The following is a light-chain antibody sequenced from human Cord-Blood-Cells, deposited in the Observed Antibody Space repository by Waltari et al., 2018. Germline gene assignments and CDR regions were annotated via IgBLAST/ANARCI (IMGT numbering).Light chain of an antibody. CDR1: SSAVGSYNL. CDR2: EVS. V-gene: IGLV2-23*02. J-gene: IGLJ3*02. CDR3: CSYAGSSTWV. Sequence: QSALTQPASVSGSPGQSITISCTGTSSAVGSYNLVSWYQQHPGKAPKRRIYEVSKRPSGVSNRFSGSKAGNTASLTISGLQAEDEADYYCCSYAGSSTWVFGGGTKLTVL.